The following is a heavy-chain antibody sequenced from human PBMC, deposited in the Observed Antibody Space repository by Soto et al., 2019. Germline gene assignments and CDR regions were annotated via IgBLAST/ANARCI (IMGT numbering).Heavy chain of an antibody. CDR2: ICNSGTT. CDR1: GGSIRSYC. V-gene: IGHV4-59*08. Sequence: PSETLSLTCTVSGGSIRSYCWTWIRQPPGEGLEWIGYICNSGTTNYNPSLKSRVTISVDTSKNQFSLSLTSVTAADTAVYYCARHVTYTYGLYGFDIWSQGTMVTVSS. D-gene: IGHD2-8*01. CDR3: ARHVTYTYGLYGFDI. J-gene: IGHJ3*02.